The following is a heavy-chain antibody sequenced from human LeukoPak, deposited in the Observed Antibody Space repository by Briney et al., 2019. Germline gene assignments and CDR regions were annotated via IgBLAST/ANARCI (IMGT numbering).Heavy chain of an antibody. CDR2: VIPIFSTA. V-gene: IGHV1-69*13. CDR3: ARGKPASGSFYKDQYHYMDV. J-gene: IGHJ6*03. CDR1: GGTFSNYA. Sequence: SVKVSCKASGGTFSNYAIGWVRQAPGQGLEWMGGVIPIFSTANYAQKFQGRVTITADESTNTAYMETSSLKSEDTAIYYCARGKPASGSFYKDQYHYMDVWGKGTAVTISS. D-gene: IGHD1-26*01.